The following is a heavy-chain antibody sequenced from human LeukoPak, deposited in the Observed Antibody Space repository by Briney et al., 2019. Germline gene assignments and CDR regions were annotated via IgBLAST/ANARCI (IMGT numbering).Heavy chain of an antibody. Sequence: SETLSLTCTVSGGSISSYCWSWIRQPPGKGLEWIGYIYYSGSTNYNPSLKSRVTISVDTSKNQFSLKLSSVTAADTAVYYCARPHVEAFYSSGGFDYWGQGTRVTVSS. CDR2: IYYSGST. CDR3: ARPHVEAFYSSGGFDY. J-gene: IGHJ4*02. V-gene: IGHV4-59*01. CDR1: GGSISSYC. D-gene: IGHD6-19*01.